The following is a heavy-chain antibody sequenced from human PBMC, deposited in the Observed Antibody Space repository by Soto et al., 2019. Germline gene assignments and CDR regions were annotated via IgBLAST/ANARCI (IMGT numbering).Heavy chain of an antibody. CDR2: IYSSGNT. CDR3: VRDVESPGISGSWGAFDI. V-gene: IGHV4-4*07. Sequence: SETLSLTCTVSGGPIRNYFWPWIRQPAGKGLEWIGRIYSSGNTVYNASLKSRVTMSIDMSKNQFSLKLSSMTAADTAVYYCVRDVESPGISGSWGAFDIWGQGTVVT. J-gene: IGHJ3*02. D-gene: IGHD1-20*01. CDR1: GGPIRNYF.